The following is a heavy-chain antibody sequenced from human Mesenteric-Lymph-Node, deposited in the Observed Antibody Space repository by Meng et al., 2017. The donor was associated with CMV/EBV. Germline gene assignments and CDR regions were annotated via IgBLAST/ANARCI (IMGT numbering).Heavy chain of an antibody. Sequence: QVQLHQWGAGLLKPSETLSFTCSVYGGSFSGYYGNWIRQSPEKGLEWIGEINHSGSTTYNPSFTSRIIISVDTSTNQISLNMSSVTAADTAVYYCARGSSYDILTGYFDYWGQGALVTVSS. CDR1: GGSFSGYY. V-gene: IGHV4-34*01. CDR2: INHSGST. J-gene: IGHJ4*02. D-gene: IGHD3-9*01. CDR3: ARGSSYDILTGYFDY.